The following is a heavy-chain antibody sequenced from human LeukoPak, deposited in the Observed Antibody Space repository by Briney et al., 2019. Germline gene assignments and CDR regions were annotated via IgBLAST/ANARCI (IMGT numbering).Heavy chain of an antibody. V-gene: IGHV1-46*01. CDR2: INPSGGST. CDR1: GYTFTSYY. J-gene: IGHJ4*02. D-gene: IGHD2-2*01. CDR3: GVYCSSTSCYDY. Sequence: GASVKVSCKVSGYTFTSYYMHWVRQAPGQGLEWMGIINPSGGSTSYAQKFQGRVTMTRDTSTSTVYMELSSLRSEDTAVYYCGVYCSSTSCYDYWGQGTLVTVSS.